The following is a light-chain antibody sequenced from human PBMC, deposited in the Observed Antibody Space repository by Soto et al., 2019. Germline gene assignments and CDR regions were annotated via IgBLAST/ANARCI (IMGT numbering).Light chain of an antibody. Sequence: EIVMTQSPGTLSLSPGERATISCRASQVIGSRYLAWYHQKSGQAPRLLIYGASSRATGIPDRFSGSGSGRAFTLTISRLEPEDFGVYYCQQFGSSIPHTCGQGTKLEIK. J-gene: IGKJ2*01. V-gene: IGKV3-20*01. CDR3: QQFGSSIPHT. CDR1: QVIGSRY. CDR2: GAS.